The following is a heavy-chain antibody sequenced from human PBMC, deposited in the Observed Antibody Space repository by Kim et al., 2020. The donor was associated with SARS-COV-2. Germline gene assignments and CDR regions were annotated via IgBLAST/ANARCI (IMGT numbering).Heavy chain of an antibody. V-gene: IGHV3-9*01. D-gene: IGHD3-22*01. CDR2: ISWKGGSY. CDR1: GFTFDDYA. Sequence: GGSLRLSCAASGFTFDDYAMHWVRQAPGKGLEWVSGISWKGGSYATADSVKARFTISRDNAKNSLYLQMNSLRAEDTALYYCAKDMDYYGSSGPLDYWGQGTLVTVSS. CDR3: AKDMDYYGSSGPLDY. J-gene: IGHJ4*02.